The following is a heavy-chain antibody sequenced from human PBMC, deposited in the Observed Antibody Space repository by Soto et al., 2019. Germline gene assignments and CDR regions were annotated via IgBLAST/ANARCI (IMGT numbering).Heavy chain of an antibody. CDR3: ARDRSSITIFGVDAFDI. V-gene: IGHV1-46*03. D-gene: IGHD3-3*01. Sequence: GASVKVSCKASGYTFTSYYMHWVRQAPGQGLEWMGIINPSGGSTSYAQKFQGRVTMTRDTSTSTVYMELSSLRSEDTAVYYCARDRSSITIFGVDAFDIWGQGTMVTVSS. J-gene: IGHJ3*02. CDR2: INPSGGST. CDR1: GYTFTSYY.